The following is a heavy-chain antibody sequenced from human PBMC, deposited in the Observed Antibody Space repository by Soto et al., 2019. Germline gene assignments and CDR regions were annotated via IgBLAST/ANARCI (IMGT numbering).Heavy chain of an antibody. D-gene: IGHD2-15*01. Sequence: GGSLRLSCAASGFTFSSYAMNWVRQAPGKGLEWISYISTSGGTIYYADSVGGRFTISRDNAQNSLYLQMDSLGVEDTAVYYCAKGPTRSGHITYYLDSWGQGTLVTVSS. CDR1: GFTFSSYA. J-gene: IGHJ4*02. CDR2: ISTSGGTI. V-gene: IGHV3-48*01. CDR3: AKGPTRSGHITYYLDS.